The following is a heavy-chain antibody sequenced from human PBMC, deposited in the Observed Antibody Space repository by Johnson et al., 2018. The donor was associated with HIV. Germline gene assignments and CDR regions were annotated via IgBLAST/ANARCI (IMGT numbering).Heavy chain of an antibody. D-gene: IGHD1-26*01. CDR3: ATGVGAKTLTDAFDI. CDR2: IWYDGSNK. CDR1: GFTFRTSG. Sequence: QVQLVESGGGVVQPGRSLRLSCVASGFTFRTSGMHWVRQAPGQGLEWVAVIWYDGSNKYYADSVEGRFTISRDNFKNTLYLQMNSLRDEDTAVYYCATGVGAKTLTDAFDIWGQGTMVTVSS. V-gene: IGHV3-30*19. J-gene: IGHJ3*02.